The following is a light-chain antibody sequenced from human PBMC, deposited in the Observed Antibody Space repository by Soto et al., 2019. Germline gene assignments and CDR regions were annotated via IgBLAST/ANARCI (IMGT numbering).Light chain of an antibody. CDR2: GAS. V-gene: IGKV3-15*01. CDR1: QSVSSN. J-gene: IGKJ1*01. Sequence: EIVMTQSPATLSVSPGERATLSCRASQSVSSNLAWYQQKPGQAPRLLIYGASTRATGIPARFSGSGSGSEFTLTISSLQSEDFAVYYCLQYNNWPRTSGQGTKVDIK. CDR3: LQYNNWPRT.